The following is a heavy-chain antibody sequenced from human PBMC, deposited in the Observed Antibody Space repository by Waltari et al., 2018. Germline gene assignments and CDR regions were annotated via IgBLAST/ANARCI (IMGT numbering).Heavy chain of an antibody. V-gene: IGHV3-43*01. Sequence: EVHLEESGGVVVQPGGSLRLSCAASGFTFDDYTMHWVRQAPGKGLDLVSLITWDGGSTFYAASVKGRFTISRDNSERSLYLQMGSLRIEDTALYYCVKEKNRILDYWGRGTLVTVSS. J-gene: IGHJ4*02. CDR2: ITWDGGST. CDR1: GFTFDDYT. CDR3: VKEKNRILDY. D-gene: IGHD3-3*02.